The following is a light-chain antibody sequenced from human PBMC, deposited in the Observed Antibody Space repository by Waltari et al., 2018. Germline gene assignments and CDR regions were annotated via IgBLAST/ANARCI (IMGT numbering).Light chain of an antibody. V-gene: IGKV4-1*01. J-gene: IGKJ2*01. CDR3: HQYYSAPFA. Sequence: DIVMTQSPDSLTVSLGERATINCKSSQNILYSSNNKNDLAWYQQKPGQPPKLLIYWASTRESGVPDRFSGSGSGTDFTLTISSLQAEDVAVYYCHQYYSAPFAFGQGTKLEIK. CDR2: WAS. CDR1: QNILYSSNNKND.